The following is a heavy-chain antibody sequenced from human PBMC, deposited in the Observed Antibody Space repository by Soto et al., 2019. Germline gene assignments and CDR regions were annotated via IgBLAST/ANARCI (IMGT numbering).Heavy chain of an antibody. Sequence: EVQLLESGGGLVQPGGSLRLSCAASGFNFNAYAMNWVRQAPGKGLQWVSGLVGSGADKNYADSVRCRFTVSRDNSKKTRHLHMNRPRHEVAGVSYCAKDLSAINVVWERFDMWGRGTKVTVSS. V-gene: IGHV3-23*01. D-gene: IGHD3-16*01. CDR3: AKDLSAINVVWERFDM. J-gene: IGHJ3*02. CDR1: GFNFNAYA. CDR2: LVGSGADK.